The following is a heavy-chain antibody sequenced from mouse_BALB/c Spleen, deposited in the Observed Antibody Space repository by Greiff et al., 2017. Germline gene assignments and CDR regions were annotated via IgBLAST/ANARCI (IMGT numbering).Heavy chain of an antibody. CDR3: TREGYYYGSSYFDY. J-gene: IGHJ2*01. D-gene: IGHD1-1*01. Sequence: LQQPGSELVRPGASVKLSCKASGYTFTSYWMHWVKQRHGQGLEWIGNIYPGSGSTNYDEKFKSKGTLTVDTSSSTAYMHLSSLTSEDSAVYYCTREGYYYGSSYFDYWGQGTTLTVSS. CDR1: GYTFTSYW. V-gene: IGHV1S22*01. CDR2: IYPGSGST.